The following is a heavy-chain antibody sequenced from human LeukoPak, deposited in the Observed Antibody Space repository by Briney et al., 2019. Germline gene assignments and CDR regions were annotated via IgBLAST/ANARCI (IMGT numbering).Heavy chain of an antibody. J-gene: IGHJ2*01. CDR2: IYYSGST. CDR1: GGSISSHY. D-gene: IGHD3-22*01. Sequence: PSETLSRTCTVSGGSISSHYWSWIRQPPGKGLEWIGYIYYSGSTNYNPSLKSRVTISVDTSKNQFSLKLGSVTAADTAAYYCTRVDGVVVVNYYYFDLWGRGTLVTVSS. CDR3: TRVDGVVVVNYYYFDL. V-gene: IGHV4-59*11.